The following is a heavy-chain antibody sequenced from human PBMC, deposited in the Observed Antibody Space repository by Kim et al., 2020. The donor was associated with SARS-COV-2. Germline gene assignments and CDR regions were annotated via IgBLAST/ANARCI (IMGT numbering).Heavy chain of an antibody. Sequence: GGSLRLSCAASGFTFSSYGMHWVRQAPGKGLEWVAVIWYDGSNKYYADSVKGRFTISRDNSKNTLYLQMNSLRAEDTAVYYCAKGRYSSSWSLPFDYWGQGTLVTVSS. CDR3: AKGRYSSSWSLPFDY. D-gene: IGHD6-13*01. V-gene: IGHV3-33*06. J-gene: IGHJ4*02. CDR2: IWYDGSNK. CDR1: GFTFSSYG.